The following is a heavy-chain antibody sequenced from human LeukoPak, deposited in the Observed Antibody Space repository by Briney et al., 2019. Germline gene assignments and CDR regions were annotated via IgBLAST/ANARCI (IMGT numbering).Heavy chain of an antibody. J-gene: IGHJ6*03. D-gene: IGHD6-19*01. V-gene: IGHV3-53*01. CDR3: ARDQQWRYYYYYMDV. Sequence: GGSLRLSCAASRFTVSSNYMSWVRQAPGKGLEWVSVIYSGGSTYYADSVKGRFTISRDNAKNSLYLQMNSLRAEDTAVYYCARDQQWRYYYYYMDVWGKGTTVTVSS. CDR2: IYSGGST. CDR1: RFTVSSNY.